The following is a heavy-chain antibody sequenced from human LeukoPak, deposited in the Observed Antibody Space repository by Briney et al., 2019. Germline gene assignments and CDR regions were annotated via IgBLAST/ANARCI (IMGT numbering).Heavy chain of an antibody. J-gene: IGHJ4*02. V-gene: IGHV4-34*01. CDR2: INHSGST. D-gene: IGHD2-2*01. Sequence: YWSWIRQPPGKGLEWIGEINHSGSTNYNPSLKSRVTISVDTSKNQFSLKLSSVTAADTAVYYCARNTRRIVVVPAAFDYWGQGTLVTVSS. CDR1: Y. CDR3: ARNTRRIVVVPAAFDY.